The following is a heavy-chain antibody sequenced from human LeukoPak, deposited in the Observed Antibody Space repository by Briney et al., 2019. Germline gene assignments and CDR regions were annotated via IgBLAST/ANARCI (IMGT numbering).Heavy chain of an antibody. CDR1: GFTFSSYW. CDR3: ARDPVTGYCSSTSCTYYYYGMDV. J-gene: IGHJ6*02. CDR2: IKKDGSEK. D-gene: IGHD2-2*01. Sequence: GGSLRLSCAASGFTFSSYWMSWVRQAPGKGLEWVANIKKDGSEKYYVDSVKGRFTISRDNAKNSLYLQMNSLRAEDTAVYYCARDPVTGYCSSTSCTYYYYGMDVWGQGTTVTVSS. V-gene: IGHV3-7*01.